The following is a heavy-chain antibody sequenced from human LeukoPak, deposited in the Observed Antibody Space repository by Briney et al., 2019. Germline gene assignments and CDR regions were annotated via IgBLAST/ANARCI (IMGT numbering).Heavy chain of an antibody. CDR1: GYSISSGYY. CDR3: ARDLKQWLDAFDI. Sequence: SETLSLTCTVSGYSISSGYYWGWIRQPPGKGLEWIGSIYHSGSTYYNPSLKSRVNISVDTSKNQFSLKLSSVTAADTAVYYCARDLKQWLDAFDIWGQGTMVTVSS. D-gene: IGHD6-19*01. V-gene: IGHV4-38-2*02. CDR2: IYHSGST. J-gene: IGHJ3*02.